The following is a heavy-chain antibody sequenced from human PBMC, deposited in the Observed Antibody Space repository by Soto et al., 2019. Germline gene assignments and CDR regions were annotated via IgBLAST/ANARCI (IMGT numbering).Heavy chain of an antibody. V-gene: IGHV4-31*03. D-gene: IGHD3-10*01. CDR1: GGSISSGGYY. CDR2: IYYSGRT. J-gene: IGHJ5*02. CDR3: ARAVVHGSGTYQCSP. Sequence: QVQLQESGPGLVKPSQTLSLTCTVSGGSISSGGYYWNWIRQHPGKGLEWIGYIYYSGRTYYNPSLKSRLTISVDTSQNQFSLKLTSVTAGDTAVYSCARAVVHGSGTYQCSPWGQGTLVTVSS.